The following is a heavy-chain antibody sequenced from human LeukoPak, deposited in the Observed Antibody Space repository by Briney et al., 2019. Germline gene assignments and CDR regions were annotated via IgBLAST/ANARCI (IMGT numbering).Heavy chain of an antibody. CDR2: ISGSGGST. Sequence: GGSLRLSCAASGFTFSSYAMIWVRQAPGKGLEWVSAISGSGGSTYYADSVKGRFTISRDNSKNTLYLQMNSLRAEDTAVYYCAKDVRLVRGVNYGSIIDYFDYWGQGTLVTVSS. J-gene: IGHJ4*02. V-gene: IGHV3-23*01. CDR3: AKDVRLVRGVNYGSIIDYFDY. CDR1: GFTFSSYA. D-gene: IGHD3-10*01.